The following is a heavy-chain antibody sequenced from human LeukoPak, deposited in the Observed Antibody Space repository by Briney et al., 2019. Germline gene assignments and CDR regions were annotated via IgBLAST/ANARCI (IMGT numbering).Heavy chain of an antibody. CDR3: ARGQPPSAAAGAYYFDY. D-gene: IGHD6-13*01. J-gene: IGHJ4*02. CDR2: IYHSGSA. Sequence: PSETLSLTCTVSGYSISSGYYWGWIRQPPGKGLEWIGSIYHSGSAYYNPSLKSRVTISVDTSKNQFSLKLSSVTAADTAVYYCARGQPPSAAAGAYYFDYWGQGTLVTVSS. CDR1: GYSISSGYY. V-gene: IGHV4-38-2*02.